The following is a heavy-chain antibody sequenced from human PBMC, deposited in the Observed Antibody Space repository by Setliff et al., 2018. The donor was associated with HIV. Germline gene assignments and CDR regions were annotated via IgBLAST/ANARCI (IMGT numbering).Heavy chain of an antibody. Sequence: GGSLRLSCAASGFTVSSNYMSWVRQAPGKGLEWVSLIYHGGSTYYAASVKGRFTISRDNSKNTLYLQMNSLRAEETAVYYCARATKTPYSSSWSIPGAFDIWGQGTMVTVSS. D-gene: IGHD6-13*01. J-gene: IGHJ3*02. CDR1: GFTVSSNY. CDR2: IYHGGST. V-gene: IGHV3-53*01. CDR3: ARATKTPYSSSWSIPGAFDI.